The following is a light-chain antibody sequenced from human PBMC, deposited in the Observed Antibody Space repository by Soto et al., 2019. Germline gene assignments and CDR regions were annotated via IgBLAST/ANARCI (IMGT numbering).Light chain of an antibody. CDR3: CSYAGSPRYV. V-gene: IGLV2-11*01. CDR2: DVS. J-gene: IGLJ1*01. CDR1: SSDVGRYDL. Sequence: QSALTQPRSVSGSPGQSVTISCTGTSSDVGRYDLVSWYQQHPGKAPKVMSYDVSERPSGVPDRFSGSKSGNTASLTISGLQAEDEADYYCCSYAGSPRYVFGTGTKVTVL.